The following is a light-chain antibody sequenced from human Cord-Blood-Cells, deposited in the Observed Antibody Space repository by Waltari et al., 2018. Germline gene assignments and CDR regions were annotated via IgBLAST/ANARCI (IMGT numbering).Light chain of an antibody. CDR1: QSVSSN. J-gene: IGKJ5*01. CDR3: QQYNNWPPVT. CDR2: GAS. Sequence: EIVMTQSPATLSVSPGERATLPCRASQSVSSNLAWYQQKPGQAPRPHIYGASTRATGIPARFSGSGSGTEFTLTISSLQSEDFAVYYCQQYNNWPPVTFGQGTRLEIK. V-gene: IGKV3-15*01.